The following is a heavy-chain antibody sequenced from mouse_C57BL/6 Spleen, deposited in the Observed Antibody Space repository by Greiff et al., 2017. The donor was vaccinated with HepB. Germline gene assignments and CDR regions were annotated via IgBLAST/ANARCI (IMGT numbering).Heavy chain of an antibody. J-gene: IGHJ3*01. CDR2: IYPGDGDT. CDR1: GYAFSSYW. Sequence: QVQLQQSGAELVKPGASVKISCKASGYAFSSYWMNWVKQRPGKGLEWIGQIYPGDGDTNYNGKFKGKATLTADKSSSTANMQLSSLTAEDSAVYFCARQPSDAYWGQGTLVTVSA. CDR3: ARQPSDAY. D-gene: IGHD3-1*01. V-gene: IGHV1-80*01.